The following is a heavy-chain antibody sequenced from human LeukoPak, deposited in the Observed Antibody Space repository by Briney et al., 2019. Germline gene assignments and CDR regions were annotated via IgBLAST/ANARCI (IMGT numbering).Heavy chain of an antibody. CDR3: ARDRWSGTTMGVFDY. V-gene: IGHV1-69*04. D-gene: IGHD1-1*01. Sequence: ASVKVSCKASGGTFSSYAISWVRQAPGQGLEWMGRIIPILGIANYAQKFQGRVTITADKSTSTAYMELSSLRSEDTAVYYCARDRWSGTTMGVFDYWGQGTLVTVSS. CDR2: IIPILGIA. J-gene: IGHJ4*02. CDR1: GGTFSSYA.